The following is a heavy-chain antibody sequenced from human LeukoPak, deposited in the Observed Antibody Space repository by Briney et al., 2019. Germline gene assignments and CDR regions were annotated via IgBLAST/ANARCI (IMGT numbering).Heavy chain of an antibody. CDR2: IQPDGSQK. V-gene: IGHV3-7*04. CDR3: ARGDFWSGDYTDAFDV. D-gene: IGHD3-3*01. Sequence: GGSLRLSCAASRFTFSSYWMSWVRQAPGKGLEWVANIQPDGSQKYSIDSVKGRFTISRDNTRNSLHLQMNSLRAEDTAVYYCARGDFWSGDYTDAFDVWGQGTKVTVSS. CDR1: RFTFSSYW. J-gene: IGHJ3*01.